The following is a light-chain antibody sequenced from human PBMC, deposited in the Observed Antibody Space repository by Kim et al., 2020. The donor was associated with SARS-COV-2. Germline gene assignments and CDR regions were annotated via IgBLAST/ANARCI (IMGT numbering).Light chain of an antibody. Sequence: DIQMTQSPSSLSASVGDRVTITCRASQSISNDLNWYQQIAGKAPKLVIYSTSNLESGVPSRFSGSGSGTDFTLTIDSLQPEDFATYYCKQSYSIPAFGGGTKVEIK. J-gene: IGKJ4*01. CDR2: STS. V-gene: IGKV1-39*01. CDR1: QSISND. CDR3: KQSYSIPA.